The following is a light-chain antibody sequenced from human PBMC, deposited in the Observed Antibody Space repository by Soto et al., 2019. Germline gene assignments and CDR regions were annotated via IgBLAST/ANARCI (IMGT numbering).Light chain of an antibody. CDR2: LTS. V-gene: IGKV3-11*01. CDR1: QALNTR. Sequence: ELVFTQSPATLSAFPCDRVTRSCRASQALNTRLAWYQHKPGQAPRLLIYLTSNRAAGVPSRFSAWGSETDFTLTISDVQPEDFPVYYCHQRHSWTRTFGQGTK. J-gene: IGKJ1*01. CDR3: HQRHSWTRT.